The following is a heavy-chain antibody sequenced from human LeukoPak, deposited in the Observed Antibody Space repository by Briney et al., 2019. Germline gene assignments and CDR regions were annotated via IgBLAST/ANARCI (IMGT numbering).Heavy chain of an antibody. CDR2: ISYDGSNK. Sequence: GGSLRLSCAASGFTFSSYAMHWVRQAPGKGLEGVAVISYDGSNKYYADSVKGRFTISRDNSKNTLYLQMNSLRAEDTAVYYCARGGGLSSWLNNWFVPWGQGTLVTVSS. CDR3: ARGGGLSSWLNNWFVP. J-gene: IGHJ5*02. D-gene: IGHD6-13*01. CDR1: GFTFSSYA. V-gene: IGHV3-30*04.